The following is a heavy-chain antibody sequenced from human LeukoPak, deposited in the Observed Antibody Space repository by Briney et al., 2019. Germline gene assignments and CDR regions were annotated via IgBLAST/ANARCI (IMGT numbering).Heavy chain of an antibody. V-gene: IGHV4-59*01. D-gene: IGHD1-26*01. Sequence: SETLSLTCAVYGGSIRSYYWSWIRQPPGKGLEWIGYIYFSGSTSYNPSLKSRVTISVDRSKNQFSLKLSSVAAADTAVYYCARDRSSGTYNFEFWGQGALVTVSS. J-gene: IGHJ4*02. CDR2: IYFSGST. CDR1: GGSIRSYY. CDR3: ARDRSSGTYNFEF.